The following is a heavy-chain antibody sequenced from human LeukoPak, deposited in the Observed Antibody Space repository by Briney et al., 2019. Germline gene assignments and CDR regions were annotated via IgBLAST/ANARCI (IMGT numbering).Heavy chain of an antibody. V-gene: IGHV3-23*01. CDR1: GFTFSSYA. J-gene: IGHJ4*02. Sequence: PGGSLRLSCAASGFTFSSYAMSWVRQAPGKGLEWFSAISGCGGSTSYADSVKGRFTISRDNSKNTLYLQMNSLRAEDTAVYYCAKDHRGISRSLTTDYWGQGTLVTVSS. D-gene: IGHD1-26*01. CDR2: ISGCGGST. CDR3: AKDHRGISRSLTTDY.